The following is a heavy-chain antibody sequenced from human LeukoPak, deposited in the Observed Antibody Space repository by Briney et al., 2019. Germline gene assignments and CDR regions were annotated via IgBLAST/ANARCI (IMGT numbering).Heavy chain of an antibody. J-gene: IGHJ6*03. CDR3: ARGRRWGKYQLLPRNTRYYYYMDV. CDR2: ISGSGGST. D-gene: IGHD2-2*01. CDR1: GFTFSSYA. V-gene: IGHV3-23*01. Sequence: GGSLRLSCAASGFTFSSYAMSWVRQAPGKGLEWVSAISGSGGSTYYADSVKGRFTISRDNSKNTLYLQMNSLRAEDTAVYYCARGRRWGKYQLLPRNTRYYYYMDVWGKGTTVTVSS.